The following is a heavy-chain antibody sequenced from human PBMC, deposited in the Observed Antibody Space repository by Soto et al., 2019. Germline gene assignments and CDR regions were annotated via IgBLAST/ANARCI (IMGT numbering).Heavy chain of an antibody. V-gene: IGHV1-8*01. CDR1: GYTFTSYD. Sequence: ASVKVSCKASGYTFTSYDINWVRQATGQGLEWMGWMNPNSGNTGYAQKFQGRVTMTRNTSISTAYMELSSLRSEDTAVYYCARDLRFLEWFPQTDSNYMEVWGKGITVTLSS. J-gene: IGHJ6*03. D-gene: IGHD3-3*01. CDR3: ARDLRFLEWFPQTDSNYMEV. CDR2: MNPNSGNT.